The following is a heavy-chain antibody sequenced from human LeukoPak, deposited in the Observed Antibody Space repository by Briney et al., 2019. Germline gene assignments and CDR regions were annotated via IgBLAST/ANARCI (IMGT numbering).Heavy chain of an antibody. J-gene: IGHJ4*02. D-gene: IGHD2-15*01. V-gene: IGHV3-23*01. Sequence: GGSLTLSCAASGCSFSSYAMSWVRQAPGKGLEWISSISGSGGATYYAYSVKGLFTISRINSKNTLYMQMNSLSAEDTGVYYCAKGSFGYCSGGSCYVDYWGQGTLVTVSS. CDR1: GCSFSSYA. CDR3: AKGSFGYCSGGSCYVDY. CDR2: ISGSGGAT.